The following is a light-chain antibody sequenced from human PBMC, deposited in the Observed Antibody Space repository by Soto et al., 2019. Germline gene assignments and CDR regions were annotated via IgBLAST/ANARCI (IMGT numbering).Light chain of an antibody. J-gene: IGLJ1*01. CDR2: DVS. CDR3: SSYTSSSTLDV. V-gene: IGLV2-14*01. CDR1: SREVGGYNY. Sequence: QSPLTQPASVSGSPGQSITISCPGTSREVGGYNYVSWYQQHPGKAPKLMIYDVSNRPSGVSNRFSGSKSGNTASLTISGLQAEDEADYYCSSYTSSSTLDVFGTGTKVTVL.